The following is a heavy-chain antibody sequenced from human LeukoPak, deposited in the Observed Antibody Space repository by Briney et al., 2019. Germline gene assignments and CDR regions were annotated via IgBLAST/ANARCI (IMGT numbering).Heavy chain of an antibody. CDR2: ISSSGSII. CDR1: GFAFSRYE. V-gene: IGHV3-48*03. CDR3: ARDLGMTDGDYVSYFDY. D-gene: IGHD4-17*01. Sequence: GGSLRLSCAASGFAFSRYELNWVRQAPGKGLEWVSYISSSGSIIYYADSVKGRFTISRDNAKNSLYLQMNSLRAEDTALYYCARDLGMTDGDYVSYFDYWGQGTLVTVSS. J-gene: IGHJ4*02.